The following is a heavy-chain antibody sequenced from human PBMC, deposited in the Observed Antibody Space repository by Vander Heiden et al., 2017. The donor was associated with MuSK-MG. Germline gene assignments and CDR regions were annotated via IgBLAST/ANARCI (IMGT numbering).Heavy chain of an antibody. V-gene: IGHV3-23*01. CDR3: AKDVLLWFGESPDY. CDR2: SSGSGGST. Sequence: EVALLESGGGLVQLGSSLRLPRAAYGLTCSSCSMGWVRQAPGKGLEWVSASSGSGGSTYYADSVKGRFTISRDNSKNTLYLQMNSLRAEDTAVYYCAKDVLLWFGESPDYWGQGTLVTVSS. J-gene: IGHJ4*02. CDR1: GLTCSSCS. D-gene: IGHD3-10*01.